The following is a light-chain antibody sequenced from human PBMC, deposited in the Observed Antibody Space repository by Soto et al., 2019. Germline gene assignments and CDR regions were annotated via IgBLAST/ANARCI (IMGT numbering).Light chain of an antibody. CDR3: LLCYGAAQLV. CDR2: DTS. Sequence: QAVVTQEPSLTVSPGGTVTLTCGSSTGAVTSSHYPYWLQQKPGQAPRTLIYDTSNKHSWTPARFSDSLLGGKAALTLSGAQPEDEAEYSCLLCYGAAQLVFGGGTKLTVL. J-gene: IGLJ2*01. V-gene: IGLV7-46*01. CDR1: TGAVTSSHY.